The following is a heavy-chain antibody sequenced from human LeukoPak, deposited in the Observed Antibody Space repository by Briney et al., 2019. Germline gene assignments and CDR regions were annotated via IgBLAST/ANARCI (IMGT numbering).Heavy chain of an antibody. V-gene: IGHV4-38-2*01. Sequence: SETLSLTCAVSGYSISSGYYWGWIRQPPGKGLEWIGSIYHSGSTYYNPSLKSRVTIPVDTSKNQFSLKLSSVTAADTAVYYCARTIRLKYYYDSTDDAFDIWGQGTMVTVSS. CDR1: GYSISSGYY. J-gene: IGHJ3*02. CDR3: ARTIRLKYYYDSTDDAFDI. D-gene: IGHD3-22*01. CDR2: IYHSGST.